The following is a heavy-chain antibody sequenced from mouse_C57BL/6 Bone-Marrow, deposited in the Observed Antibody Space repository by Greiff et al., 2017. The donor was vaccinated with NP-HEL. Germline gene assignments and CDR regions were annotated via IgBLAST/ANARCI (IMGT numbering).Heavy chain of an antibody. V-gene: IGHV5-17*01. CDR3: ARPKYYYAMDY. CDR2: ISSGSSTI. J-gene: IGHJ4*01. Sequence: EVQVVESGGGLVKPGGSLKLSCAASGFTFSDYGMHWVRQAPEKGLEWVAYISSGSSTIYYADTVKGRFTISSDNAKNTLFLQMTSLRSEDTAMYYCARPKYYYAMDYWGQGTSVTVSS. CDR1: GFTFSDYG.